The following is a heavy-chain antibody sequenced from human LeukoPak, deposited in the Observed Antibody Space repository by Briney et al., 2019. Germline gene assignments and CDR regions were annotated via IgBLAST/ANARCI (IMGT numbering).Heavy chain of an antibody. CDR3: TRDRLHLAAAGVFDY. Sequence: GGSLRLSCAASGFTFSSYSMNWVRQAPGKGLEWVSSISSSSSYIYYADSVKGRFTISRDNAKNSLYLQMNSLRAEDTAVYYCTRDRLHLAAAGVFDYWGQGTLVTVSS. CDR1: GFTFSSYS. V-gene: IGHV3-21*01. CDR2: ISSSSSYI. D-gene: IGHD6-25*01. J-gene: IGHJ4*02.